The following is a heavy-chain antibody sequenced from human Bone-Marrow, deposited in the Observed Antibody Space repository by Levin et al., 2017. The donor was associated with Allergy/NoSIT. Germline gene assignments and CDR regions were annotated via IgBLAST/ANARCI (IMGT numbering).Heavy chain of an antibody. Sequence: GESLNISCAASGFTFSSYAMRWVRQAPGKGLEWVSAISGSGGSTYYADSVKGRFTISRDNSKNTLYLQMNSLRAEDTAVYYCAKESPVLWGYWGQGTLVTVSS. V-gene: IGHV3-23*01. D-gene: IGHD2-21*01. CDR3: AKESPVLWGY. CDR1: GFTFSSYA. J-gene: IGHJ4*02. CDR2: ISGSGGST.